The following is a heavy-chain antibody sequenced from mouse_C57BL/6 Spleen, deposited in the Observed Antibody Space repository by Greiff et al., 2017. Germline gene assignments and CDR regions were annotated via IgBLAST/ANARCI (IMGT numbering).Heavy chain of an antibody. CDR2: ISSGSSTI. V-gene: IGHV5-17*01. Sequence: EVQLVESGGGLVKPGGSLKLSCAASGFTFSDYGMHWVRQAPEKGLEWVAYISSGSSTIYYADKVKGRVTISRDNAKNTLFLQMTSVRSEDTAMYYCARDGYYGDYFDYWGQGTTLTVSS. D-gene: IGHD2-3*01. CDR3: ARDGYYGDYFDY. J-gene: IGHJ2*01. CDR1: GFTFSDYG.